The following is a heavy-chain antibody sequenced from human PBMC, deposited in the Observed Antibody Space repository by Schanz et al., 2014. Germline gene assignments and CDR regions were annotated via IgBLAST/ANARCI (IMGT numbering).Heavy chain of an antibody. V-gene: IGHV3-13*05. CDR3: ARGRRGDCRRTSCTYYFDY. D-gene: IGHD2-2*01. CDR2: IGPASDP. CDR1: GFIFSAYT. J-gene: IGHJ4*02. Sequence: EVQLVESGGGLVKPGESLRLSCAASGFIFSAYTMNWVRQAPGKGLEWVSGIGPASDPYYAGSVKGRFTISRENGKNSLYLQMNSLRAGDTAVYYCARGRRGDCRRTSCTYYFDYWGQGTLVTVSS.